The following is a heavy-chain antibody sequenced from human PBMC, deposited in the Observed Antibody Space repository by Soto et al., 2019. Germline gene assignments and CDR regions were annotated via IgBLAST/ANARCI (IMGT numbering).Heavy chain of an antibody. CDR1: GGSISSGGYY. V-gene: IGHV4-31*03. D-gene: IGHD6-13*01. CDR3: AGYIAGAGSTGFDY. CDR2: IYYSGST. J-gene: IGHJ4*02. Sequence: PSETLSLTCTVSGGSISSGGYYWSWIRQHPGKGLEWIGYIYYSGSTYYNPSLKSRVTISVDTSKNQFSLKLGSVTAADTAVYYCAGYIAGAGSTGFDYWGQGTLVTVSS.